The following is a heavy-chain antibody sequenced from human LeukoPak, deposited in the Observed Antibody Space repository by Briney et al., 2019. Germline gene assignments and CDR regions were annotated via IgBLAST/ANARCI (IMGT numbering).Heavy chain of an antibody. CDR2: IYYTGDT. Sequence: KSSETLSLTCTVSGGSISSSSSYYWGWIRQPPGKGLEWIGSIYYTGDTYYNSSLKSRVTISVDTSKNQFSLKLSSVTAADTAVYYCARHVSSAITGPQNYWGQGTLVTVSS. D-gene: IGHD1-20*01. CDR3: ARHVSSAITGPQNY. J-gene: IGHJ4*02. CDR1: GGSISSSSSYY. V-gene: IGHV4-39*01.